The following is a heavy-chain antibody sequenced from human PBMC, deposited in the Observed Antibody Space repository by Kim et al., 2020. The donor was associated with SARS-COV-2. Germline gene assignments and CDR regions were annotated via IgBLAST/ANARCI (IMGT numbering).Heavy chain of an antibody. CDR2: VYYSGNT. V-gene: IGHV4-59*01. CDR3: ARIWQQQGVADY. J-gene: IGHJ4*02. Sequence: SETLSLTCTVSSASIRGYFWSWIRQSPGKGLDWLAYVYYSGNTRYNPSLKSRVTTSLDTSKNQFSLKMTSVTAADTAVYYCARIWQQQGVADYWGQGTLVTVSS. CDR1: SASIRGYF. D-gene: IGHD6-13*01.